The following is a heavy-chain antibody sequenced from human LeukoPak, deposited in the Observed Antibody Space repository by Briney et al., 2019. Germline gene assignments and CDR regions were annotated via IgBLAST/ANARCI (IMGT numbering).Heavy chain of an antibody. CDR2: IYSSGST. Sequence: SETLSLTCTVSGGSISSYYGSWIRQPAGKGLEWLGRIYSSGSTNYNPSLKTRVTMSLDTSKNQFSLNLTTVTAADTAVYYCARTSARGAQFDYWGQGTLVTVSS. V-gene: IGHV4-4*07. CDR3: ARTSARGAQFDY. CDR1: GGSISSYY. J-gene: IGHJ4*02. D-gene: IGHD3-10*01.